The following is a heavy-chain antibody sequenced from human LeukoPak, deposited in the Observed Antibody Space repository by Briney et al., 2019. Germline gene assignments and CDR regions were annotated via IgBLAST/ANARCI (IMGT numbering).Heavy chain of an antibody. CDR2: IKQDGSEK. CDR3: ARDPGIAAAGTRAHYYYGMDV. Sequence: GGSLRLSCAASGFTFSSYWMSWVRQAPGKGLEWVANIKQDGSEKYYGDSVKGRFTISRDNAKNSLYLQMNSLRAEDTAVYYCARDPGIAAAGTRAHYYYGMDVWGQGTTVTVSS. V-gene: IGHV3-7*01. D-gene: IGHD6-13*01. CDR1: GFTFSSYW. J-gene: IGHJ6*02.